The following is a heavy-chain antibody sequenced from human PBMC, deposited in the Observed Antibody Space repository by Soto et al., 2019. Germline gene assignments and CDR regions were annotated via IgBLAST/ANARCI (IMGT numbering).Heavy chain of an antibody. D-gene: IGHD3-10*01. Sequence: QVQLVESGGGVVQPGRSLRLSCAASGFTFSSYGMHWVRQAPGKGLEWVAVIWYDGSNKYYADSVKGRFTISRDNSKTTLYLQMNSLRAEDTAVYYCARDHGLLWFGELFGSFDYWGQGTLVTVSS. CDR3: ARDHGLLWFGELFGSFDY. CDR1: GFTFSSYG. J-gene: IGHJ4*02. CDR2: IWYDGSNK. V-gene: IGHV3-33*01.